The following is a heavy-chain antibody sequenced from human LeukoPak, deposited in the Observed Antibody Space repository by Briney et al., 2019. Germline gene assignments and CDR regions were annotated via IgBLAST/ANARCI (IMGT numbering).Heavy chain of an antibody. D-gene: IGHD6-13*01. CDR1: GGTFSSCA. V-gene: IGHV1-69*05. CDR2: IIPIFGTA. Sequence: SVKVSCKASGGTFSSCAISWVRQAPGQELEWMGRIIPIFGTANYAQKFQGRVTITTDESTSTAYMELSSLRSEDTAVYYCARDLGIAAARPEWWGQGTLVTVCS. CDR3: ARDLGIAAARPEW. J-gene: IGHJ4*02.